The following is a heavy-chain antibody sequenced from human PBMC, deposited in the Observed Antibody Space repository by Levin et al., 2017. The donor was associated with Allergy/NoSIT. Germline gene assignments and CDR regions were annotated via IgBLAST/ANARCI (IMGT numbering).Heavy chain of an antibody. CDR1: GGTFSSYA. CDR2: IIPIFGTA. Sequence: KISCKASGGTFSSYAISWVRQAPGQGLEWMGGIIPIFGTANYAQKFQGRVTITADESTSTAYMELSSLRSEDTAVYYCARVGPYSSSWYAPRSYYFDYWGQGTLVTVSS. D-gene: IGHD6-13*01. V-gene: IGHV1-69*01. CDR3: ARVGPYSSSWYAPRSYYFDY. J-gene: IGHJ4*02.